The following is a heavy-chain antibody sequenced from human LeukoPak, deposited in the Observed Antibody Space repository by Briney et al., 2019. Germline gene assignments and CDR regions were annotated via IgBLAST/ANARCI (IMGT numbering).Heavy chain of an antibody. J-gene: IGHJ4*02. CDR2: ISGGGETT. CDR3: ARDYADYVGYFFFDY. V-gene: IGHV3-23*01. CDR1: GFTFNNYA. D-gene: IGHD4-17*01. Sequence: GGSLRLSCAASGFTFNNYAMNWVRQAPGKGLDLVSSISGGGETTYYADSAKGRFTISRDNSQNTLYLQMNSLRAEDTAVYYCARDYADYVGYFFFDYWGQGTLVTVSS.